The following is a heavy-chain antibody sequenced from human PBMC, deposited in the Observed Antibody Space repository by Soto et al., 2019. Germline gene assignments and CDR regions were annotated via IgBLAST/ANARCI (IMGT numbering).Heavy chain of an antibody. CDR2: ISSSSSTI. V-gene: IGHV3-48*01. CDR3: ARANYYGSPGDFDY. D-gene: IGHD3-10*01. CDR1: GFTFSNYS. Sequence: EVQLVESGGGLVQPGGSLRLSCAASGFTFSNYSMNWVRQAPGKGLEWVSYISSSSSTIYYADSVKGRFTISRDNAKNSLYLQMNSLRAEDTAVYYCARANYYGSPGDFDYWGQGTLDTVSS. J-gene: IGHJ4*02.